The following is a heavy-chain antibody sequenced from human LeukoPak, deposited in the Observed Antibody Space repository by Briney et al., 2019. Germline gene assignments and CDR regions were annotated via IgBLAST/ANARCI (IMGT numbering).Heavy chain of an antibody. V-gene: IGHV3-23*01. CDR2: ISESGGST. CDR3: ARQLGYCSDGTCYFDY. D-gene: IGHD2-15*01. J-gene: IGHJ4*02. Sequence: GGSLGLSCAASGFTFSNYAMSWVRQAPGRGLEWVSAISESGGSTYSADSVKGRFTISRDNSKNTLHLQMNSLRAEDTAVYHCARQLGYCSDGTCYFDYWGQGTLVTVSS. CDR1: GFTFSNYA.